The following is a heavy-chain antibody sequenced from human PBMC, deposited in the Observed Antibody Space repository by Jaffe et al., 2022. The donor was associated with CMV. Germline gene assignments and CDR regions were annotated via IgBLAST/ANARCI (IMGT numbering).Heavy chain of an antibody. CDR1: GDFLTGYY. V-gene: IGHV4-34*01. D-gene: IGHD3-16*02. Sequence: QVQLQQWGAGLVKPSETLSLTCAVSGDFLTGYYWSWIRQTPEKGLEWIGEISHTGGTYFNPSLKSRVAISIDTASNQFSLRLSSMTAADTAVYYCARGSRHSSYTRRSFGMDLWGLGTTVTVSS. J-gene: IGHJ6*02. CDR2: ISHTGGT. CDR3: ARGSRHSSYTRRSFGMDL.